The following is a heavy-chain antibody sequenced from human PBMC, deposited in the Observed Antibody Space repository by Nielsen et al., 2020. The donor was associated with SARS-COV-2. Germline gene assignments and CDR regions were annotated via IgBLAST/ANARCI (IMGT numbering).Heavy chain of an antibody. D-gene: IGHD5-18*01. J-gene: IGHJ5*02. V-gene: IGHV4-31*03. Sequence: SETLSLTCTVSGGSISSDGSCWSWIRQHPGKGLEWIGYIYHTGSTHYNPSLKSRVTMSVDTSKGQFSVRLRSVTAADTAVYFCARAPYTNGCLDAWGQGTLVTVSS. CDR3: ARAPYTNGCLDA. CDR2: IYHTGST. CDR1: GGSISSDGSC.